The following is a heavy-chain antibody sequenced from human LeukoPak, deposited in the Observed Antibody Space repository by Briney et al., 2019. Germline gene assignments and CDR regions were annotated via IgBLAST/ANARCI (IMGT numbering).Heavy chain of an antibody. Sequence: GGSLRLSCAASGFTFNKYAMTWVRQAPGKGLEWVSVISGSGQNTYYADSVEGRFTISRDNFKNMMYLQMDSLRVEDTAVYYCTLRTDYWGQGILVSVSS. J-gene: IGHJ4*01. V-gene: IGHV3-23*01. CDR3: TLRTDY. CDR1: GFTFNKYA. CDR2: ISGSGQNT.